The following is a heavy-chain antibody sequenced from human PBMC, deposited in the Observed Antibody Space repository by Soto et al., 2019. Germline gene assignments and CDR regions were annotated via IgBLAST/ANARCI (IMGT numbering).Heavy chain of an antibody. CDR2: VYYSGTT. D-gene: IGHD4-17*01. CDR1: GGSVSNKTYY. CDR3: ARTTAVPNTLRSRYFFDY. Sequence: SETLSLTCSVSGGSVSNKTYYWSWIRQPPGKRLEWIGYVYYSGTTNYNPSLKSRVTISVDLSKNQFSLGLSSVTTADTALYYCARTTAVPNTLRSRYFFDYWGQGTLVTV. J-gene: IGHJ4*02. V-gene: IGHV4-61*01.